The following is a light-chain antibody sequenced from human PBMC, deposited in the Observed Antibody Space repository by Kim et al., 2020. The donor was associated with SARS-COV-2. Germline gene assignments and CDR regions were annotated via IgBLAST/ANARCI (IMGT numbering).Light chain of an antibody. CDR3: QQYNSWPRT. J-gene: IGKJ1*01. CDR2: GAS. CDR1: QSVRSN. Sequence: EIVTTQSPATLSVSPGERATLSCRASQSVRSNLAWYQQRPGQAPRLLIYGASTRATGIPARFSGSGSGTEFTLTISSLQSEDFAVYYCQQYNSWPRTFGQGTKVDIK. V-gene: IGKV3D-15*01.